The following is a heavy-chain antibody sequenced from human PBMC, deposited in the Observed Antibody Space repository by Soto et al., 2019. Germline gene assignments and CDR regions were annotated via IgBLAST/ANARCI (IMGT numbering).Heavy chain of an antibody. J-gene: IGHJ4*02. V-gene: IGHV4-30-4*01. CDR3: ARVGGFGATTIDY. D-gene: IGHD3-10*01. Sequence: QVQLQESGPGLVKPSQTLSLTCTVSGGSISSGDYYWSWIRQLPGKGLEWIGYIYYSGSTYYNPSLKSRVTISVDTSKNQFSLKLSSVTAADTAVYYCARVGGFGATTIDYWGQGTLVTVSS. CDR1: GGSISSGDYY. CDR2: IYYSGST.